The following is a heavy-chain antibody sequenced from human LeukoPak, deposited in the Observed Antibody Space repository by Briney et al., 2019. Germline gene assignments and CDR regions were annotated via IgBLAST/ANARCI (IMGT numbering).Heavy chain of an antibody. J-gene: IGHJ5*02. D-gene: IGHD6-19*01. CDR1: GGSFSGYY. CDR2: INHSGST. V-gene: IGHV4-34*01. CDR3: ARSGSSGWYWFDP. Sequence: SETLSLTCAVYGGSFSGYYWSWICQPPGKELEWIGEINHSGSTNYNPSLKSRVTISVDTSKNQFSLKLSSVTAADTAVYYCARSGSSGWYWFDPWGQGTLVTVSS.